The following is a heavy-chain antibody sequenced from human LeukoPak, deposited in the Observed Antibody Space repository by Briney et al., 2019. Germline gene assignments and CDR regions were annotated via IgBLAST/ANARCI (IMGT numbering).Heavy chain of an antibody. CDR1: GGSISSSGYY. V-gene: IGHV4-39*01. J-gene: IGHJ3*02. CDR3: ASSYSWYIDAFDI. CDR2: IYYVGST. D-gene: IGHD6-13*01. Sequence: PSETLSLTCTVSGGSISSSGYYWGWIRQPPGKGLEWIGNIYYVGSTYYNPSLNSRFTISVDTSKNQFSLKLSSVTAADTAVYYCASSYSWYIDAFDIWGQGTMVTVSS.